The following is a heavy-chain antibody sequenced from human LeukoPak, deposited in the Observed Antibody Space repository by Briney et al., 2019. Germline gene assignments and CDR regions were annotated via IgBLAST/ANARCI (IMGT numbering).Heavy chain of an antibody. D-gene: IGHD6-19*01. V-gene: IGHV4-59*10. CDR3: ARSPSFNSGLPNWFDP. Sequence: PSETLSLTCAVYGGSFSGYYWSWIRQPAGKGLEWIGRIYTSGTTNYNPSRESRVTMSVDTSKNQFSLKLTSVTAADTAVYYCARSPSFNSGLPNWFDPWGPGTLVTVSS. CDR1: GGSFSGYY. J-gene: IGHJ5*02. CDR2: IYTSGTT.